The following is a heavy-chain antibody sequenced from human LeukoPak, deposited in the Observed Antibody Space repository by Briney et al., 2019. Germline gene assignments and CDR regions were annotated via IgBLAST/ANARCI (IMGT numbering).Heavy chain of an antibody. D-gene: IGHD3-16*01. CDR1: GDSVSKNGVA. V-gene: IGHV6-1*01. CDR3: ARGAYRCFDF. J-gene: IGHJ3*01. CDR2: TYYSSKWNY. Sequence: SQTLSLTCVISGDSVSKNGVAWNWIRQSPSRGLEWLGRTYYSSKWNYDYAESVKGRITITPETSKNHFSLQLTSMTPEDTAAYFCARGAYRCFDFWGQGTTVTVSS.